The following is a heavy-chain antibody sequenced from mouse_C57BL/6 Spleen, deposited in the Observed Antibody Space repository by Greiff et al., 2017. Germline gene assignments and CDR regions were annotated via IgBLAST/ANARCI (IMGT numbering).Heavy chain of an antibody. CDR2: IDPSDSET. D-gene: IGHD1-1*01. CDR3: ARFCYYAPGYAMDY. Sequence: QVQLQQPGAELVRPGSSVKLSCKASGYTFTSYWMHWVKQRPIQGLEWIGNIDPSDSETHYNQKFKDKATLTVDKSSSTAYMQLSSLTSEDSAVYYCARFCYYAPGYAMDYWGQGTSVTVSS. V-gene: IGHV1-52*01. J-gene: IGHJ4*01. CDR1: GYTFTSYW.